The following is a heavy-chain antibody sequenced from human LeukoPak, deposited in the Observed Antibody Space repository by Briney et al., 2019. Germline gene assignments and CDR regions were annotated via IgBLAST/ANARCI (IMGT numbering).Heavy chain of an antibody. J-gene: IGHJ6*03. CDR3: ARAARPSRYYYMDV. CDR1: GGTFSSYA. V-gene: IGHV1-8*02. CDR2: MNPNSGNT. Sequence: ASVKVSCKASGGTFSSYAISWVRQATGQGLEWMGWMNPNSGNTGYAQKFQGRVTMTRNTSISTAYMELSSLRSEDTAVYYCARAARPSRYYYMDVWGKGTTVTVSS.